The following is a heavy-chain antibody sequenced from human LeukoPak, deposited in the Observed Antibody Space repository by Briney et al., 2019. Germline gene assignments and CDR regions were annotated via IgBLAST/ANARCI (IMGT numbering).Heavy chain of an antibody. CDR3: ARDYADYVGYFFFDY. CDR2: ISGGGETT. J-gene: IGHJ4*02. V-gene: IGHV3-23*01. CDR1: GFTFNNYA. Sequence: PGGSLRLSCAASGFTFNNYAMNWVRQAPGKGLEWVSSISGGGETTYYADSAKGRFTISRDNSQNTLYVQMNSLRAEDTSVYYCARDYADYVGYFFFDYWGQGTLVTVSS. D-gene: IGHD4-17*01.